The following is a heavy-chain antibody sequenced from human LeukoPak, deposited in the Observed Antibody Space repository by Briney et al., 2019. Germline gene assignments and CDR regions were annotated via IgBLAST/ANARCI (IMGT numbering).Heavy chain of an antibody. Sequence: GASVKVSCKASGYTFTSYYMHWVRQAPGQGLEWMGIINRSGGSTSYAQKFQGRVTMTRDTSTSTVYMELSSLRSEDTAVYYCARPYSSSSPWDWFDPWGQGTLVTVSS. V-gene: IGHV1-46*01. CDR1: GYTFTSYY. J-gene: IGHJ5*02. CDR2: INRSGGST. D-gene: IGHD6-6*01. CDR3: ARPYSSSSPWDWFDP.